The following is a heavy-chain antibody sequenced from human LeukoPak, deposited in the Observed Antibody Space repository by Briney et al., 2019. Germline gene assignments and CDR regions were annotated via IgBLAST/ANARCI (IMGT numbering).Heavy chain of an antibody. D-gene: IGHD3-10*01. CDR3: ARDRRITMVRGVIKWFDS. J-gene: IGHJ5*01. CDR1: GGSFSGYY. V-gene: IGHV4-34*01. Sequence: SETLSLTCAVYGGSFSGYYWSWIRQPPGKGLEWIGEINHSGSTNYNPSLKSRVTISVDTSKNQFSLKLSSVTAADTAVYYCARDRRITMVRGVIKWFDSWGQGTLVTVSS. CDR2: INHSGST.